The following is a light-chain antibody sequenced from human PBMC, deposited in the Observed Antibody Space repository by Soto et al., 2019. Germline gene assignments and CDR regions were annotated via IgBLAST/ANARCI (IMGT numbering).Light chain of an antibody. CDR3: QVWDSSTDHVV. CDR2: YDS. J-gene: IGLJ2*01. CDR1: NIGSKS. Sequence: SYELTQPPSVSVAPGETARITCGGNNIGSKSVHWYQQRPGQAPVVVIYYDSDRPSGIPERFSGSNSGNTATLTISRVEAGDEADYYCQVWDSSTDHVVFGGGTKLPVL. V-gene: IGLV3-21*04.